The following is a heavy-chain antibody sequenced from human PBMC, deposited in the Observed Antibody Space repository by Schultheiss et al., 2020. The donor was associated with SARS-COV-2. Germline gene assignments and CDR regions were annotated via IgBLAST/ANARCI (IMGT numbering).Heavy chain of an antibody. D-gene: IGHD3-3*01. CDR2: ISAYNGNT. Sequence: ASVKVSCKASGGTFSSYAISWVRQAPGQGLEWMGWISAYNGNTNYAQKLQGRVTMTTDTSTSTAYMELRSLRAEDTAVYYCARGGESITIFGVVRVQSLDYWGQGTLVTVSS. CDR1: GGTFSSYA. J-gene: IGHJ4*02. CDR3: ARGGESITIFGVVRVQSLDY. V-gene: IGHV1-18*01.